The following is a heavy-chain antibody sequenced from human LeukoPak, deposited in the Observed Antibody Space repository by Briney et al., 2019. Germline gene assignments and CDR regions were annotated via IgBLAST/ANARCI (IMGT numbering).Heavy chain of an antibody. CDR3: ARGHYYDTSGYYYLDF. Sequence: GGSLRLSCAASGFTFSTSTMNWVRQAPGEGLEWVSSISSTGTYIYYADSVKGRFTISRDNAKNSLYLQMNSLRAEDTAVYYCARGHYYDTSGYYYLDFWGQGTLVTVPS. D-gene: IGHD3-22*01. CDR1: GFTFSTST. V-gene: IGHV3-21*01. J-gene: IGHJ4*02. CDR2: ISSTGTYI.